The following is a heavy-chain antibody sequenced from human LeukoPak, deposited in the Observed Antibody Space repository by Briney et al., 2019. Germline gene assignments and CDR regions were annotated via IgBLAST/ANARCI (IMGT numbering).Heavy chain of an antibody. Sequence: SVKVSCKASGGTISSYAVSWVRQAPGQGLEWMGGIILKVDTANYAQKFQGRVTITADYSTSTVYMELNSLRSEDTAVYYCASSGVPAAFDAFDIWGQGTMVTVSS. D-gene: IGHD2-2*01. V-gene: IGHV1-69*13. CDR1: GGTISSYA. CDR3: ASSGVPAAFDAFDI. CDR2: IILKVDTA. J-gene: IGHJ3*02.